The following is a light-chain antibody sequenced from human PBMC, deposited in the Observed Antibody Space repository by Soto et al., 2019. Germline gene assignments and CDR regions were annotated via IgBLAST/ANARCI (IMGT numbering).Light chain of an antibody. Sequence: QSVLTQSSSASASLGSSVKLTCTLSSGHSSYIIAWHQQQPGKAPRYLMKLERSGSYNKGSGVPDRFSGSSSGADRYLTISNLQSEDEADYYCETWDSYTRVFGGGTKLTVL. CDR3: ETWDSYTRV. CDR1: SGHSSYI. V-gene: IGLV4-60*03. CDR2: LERSGSY. J-gene: IGLJ2*01.